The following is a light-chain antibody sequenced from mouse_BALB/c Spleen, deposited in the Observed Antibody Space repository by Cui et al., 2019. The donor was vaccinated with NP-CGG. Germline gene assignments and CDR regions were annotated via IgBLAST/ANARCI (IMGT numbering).Light chain of an antibody. CDR2: GTN. V-gene: IGLV1*01. CDR1: TGPVTTSHY. J-gene: IGLJ1*01. Sequence: QAVVTQESALTTSPGETVTLTCRPSTGPVTTSHYANWVQEKPDHLFTGLIGGTNNRAPGVPARFSGSLIGDKAALTITGAQTEDEAIYFCALWYSNHWVFGGGTKLTVL. CDR3: ALWYSNHWV.